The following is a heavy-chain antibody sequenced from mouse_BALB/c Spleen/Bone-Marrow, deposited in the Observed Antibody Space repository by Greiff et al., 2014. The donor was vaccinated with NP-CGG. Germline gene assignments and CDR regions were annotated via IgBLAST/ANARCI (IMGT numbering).Heavy chain of an antibody. D-gene: IGHD2-1*01. CDR2: IDPANGNT. Sequence: VQLKEPGAELLKPGASVKLSCPASGFNIKDTYMHWVKQRPEQGLEWIGRIDPANGNTKYDPKFQGKATITADTSSNTAYLQLSSLTSEDTAVYYCARNGNYGAWFAYWGQGTLVTVSA. V-gene: IGHV14-3*02. CDR1: GFNIKDTY. CDR3: ARNGNYGAWFAY. J-gene: IGHJ3*01.